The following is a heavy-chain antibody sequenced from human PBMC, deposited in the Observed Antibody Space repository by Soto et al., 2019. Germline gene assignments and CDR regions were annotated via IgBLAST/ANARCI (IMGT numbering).Heavy chain of an antibody. CDR2: IVVGSGNT. Sequence: SVKVSCKASGFTFTSSAVQWVRQARGQRLEWIGCIVVGSGNTNYAQKFQERVTITRDMYTSTAYMELSSLRSEDTAVYYCAAEDSSGYFNWFDPGGQGTLVNVSS. D-gene: IGHD3-22*01. CDR1: GFTFTSSA. V-gene: IGHV1-58*01. CDR3: AAEDSSGYFNWFDP. J-gene: IGHJ5*02.